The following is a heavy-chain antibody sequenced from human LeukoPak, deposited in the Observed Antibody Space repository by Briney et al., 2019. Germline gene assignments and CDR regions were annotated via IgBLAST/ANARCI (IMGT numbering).Heavy chain of an antibody. CDR3: ARVSGEGGYPRHYYFDY. J-gene: IGHJ4*02. V-gene: IGHV4-61*05. Sequence: SETLSLTCTVSGGSISSSSYYWGWIRQPPGKGLEWIGYIYYSGSTNYNPSLKSRVTISVDTSKNQFSLKLSSVTAADTAVYYCARVSGEGGYPRHYYFDYWGQGTLVTVSS. CDR1: GGSISSSSYY. CDR2: IYYSGST. D-gene: IGHD3-22*01.